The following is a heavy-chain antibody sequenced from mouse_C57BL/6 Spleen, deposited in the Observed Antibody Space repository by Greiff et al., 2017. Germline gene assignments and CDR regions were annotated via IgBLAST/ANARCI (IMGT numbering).Heavy chain of an antibody. V-gene: IGHV1-69*01. J-gene: IGHJ4*01. CDR3: ARVKTGIYAMDY. D-gene: IGHD4-1*01. Sequence: QVQLQQPGAELVMPGASVKLSCKASGYTFTSYWMHWVKQRPGQGLEWIGEIDPSDSYTNYNQKFKGKSTLTVDKSSSTAYMQLSSLTSEDSAVYYCARVKTGIYAMDYWGQGTSVTVSS. CDR1: GYTFTSYW. CDR2: IDPSDSYT.